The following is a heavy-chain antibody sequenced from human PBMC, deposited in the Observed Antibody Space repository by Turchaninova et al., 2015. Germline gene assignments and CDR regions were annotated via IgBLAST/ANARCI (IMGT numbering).Heavy chain of an antibody. J-gene: IGHJ4*02. D-gene: IGHD3-10*01. V-gene: IGHV2-5*02. CDR3: AHYGSGSYDY. CDR2: IYWDDDK. Sequence: QITLKESGPTLVKPTQTLTLTCTFSGFSLSTSGVGVGWFRQPPGQALDWLALIYWDDDKRTSPSLKSRLTITKDTSKNQVVLTMTNIDPTDTATYYCAHYGSGSYDYWGQGTLVTVSS. CDR1: GFSLSTSGVG.